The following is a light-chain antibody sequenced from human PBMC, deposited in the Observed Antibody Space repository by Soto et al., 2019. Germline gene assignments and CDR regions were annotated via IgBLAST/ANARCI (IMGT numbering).Light chain of an antibody. J-gene: IGKJ4*01. Sequence: DIQMTQSPSSLSASVGDRITITCQASQDINKYLNWYQQKLGKAPKLLIYDASNLQRGVPSRFSGSGSGTXFSLSISSLQPEDIATYYCQQSENGPLTFGGGTKVEIK. CDR1: QDINKY. CDR3: QQSENGPLT. CDR2: DAS. V-gene: IGKV1-33*01.